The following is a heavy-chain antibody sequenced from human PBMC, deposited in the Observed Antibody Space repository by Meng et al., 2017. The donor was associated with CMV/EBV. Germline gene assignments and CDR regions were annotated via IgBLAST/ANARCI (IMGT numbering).Heavy chain of an antibody. D-gene: IGHD3-16*01. V-gene: IGHV1-2*02. Sequence: CKASGYTFTGYYMHWVRQAPGQGLEWMGWINPNSGGTNYAQKFQGRVTMTRDTSISTAYMELSRLRSDDTAVYYCARDGATVITYGYWGQGTLVTVSS. CDR2: INPNSGGT. CDR1: GYTFTGYY. J-gene: IGHJ4*02. CDR3: ARDGATVITYGY.